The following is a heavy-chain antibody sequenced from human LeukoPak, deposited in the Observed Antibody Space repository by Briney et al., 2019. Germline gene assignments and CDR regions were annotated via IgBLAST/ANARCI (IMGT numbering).Heavy chain of an antibody. V-gene: IGHV1-24*01. D-gene: IGHD2-15*01. CDR2: FDPEDGET. Sequence: ASVKVSCKVSGYTLTELSMHWVRQAPGKGLEWMGGFDPEDGETIYAQKFQGRVTMTEDTSTDTAYMELSSLRSEDTAVYYCATSHCSGGSCYTPNFDYWGQGTLVTVFS. CDR1: GYTLTELS. CDR3: ATSHCSGGSCYTPNFDY. J-gene: IGHJ4*02.